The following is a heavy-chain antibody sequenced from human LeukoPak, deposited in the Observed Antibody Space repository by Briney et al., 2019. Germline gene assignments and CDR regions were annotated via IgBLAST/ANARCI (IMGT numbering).Heavy chain of an antibody. CDR1: GFTFSTSG. Sequence: PGGSLRLSCAASGFTFSTSGMHWVRQAPGKGLEWVAFIRYDGSNIHYPDSVKGRFSISRDNFKNTLYLQMNSLTAEDTAIYYCTKHYPSAVGSSPVESWGQGTLVTVSS. D-gene: IGHD1-26*01. J-gene: IGHJ4*02. CDR3: TKHYPSAVGSSPVES. CDR2: IRYDGSNI. V-gene: IGHV3-30*02.